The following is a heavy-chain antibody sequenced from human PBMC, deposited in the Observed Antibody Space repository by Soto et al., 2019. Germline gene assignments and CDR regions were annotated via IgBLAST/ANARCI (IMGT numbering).Heavy chain of an antibody. V-gene: IGHV3-15*07. J-gene: IGHJ4*02. CDR1: GFAFSSAW. Sequence: EVQLVESGGGLVKPGESLRLSCAASGFAFSSAWMNWVRQAPGKGLEWVGRIKTRSEGVSTQYHAPVGGRFTISRDDSKTAVSLQLSGLKIADTGVYDCTAGSDEGYWGQATLVSVSP. CDR3: TAGSDEGY. CDR2: IKTRSEGVST.